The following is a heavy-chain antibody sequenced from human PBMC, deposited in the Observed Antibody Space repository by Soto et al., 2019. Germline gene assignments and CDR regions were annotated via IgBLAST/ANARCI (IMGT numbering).Heavy chain of an antibody. CDR3: ATDKDSTYDY. Sequence: ASVKVSCKASGYTFTSYGISWVRQAPGQGLEWMGWISPYNGITNYAQKLQGRVTITADKSTSTAYMELSSLRSEDTAVYYCATDKDSTYDYWGQGTLVTVSS. J-gene: IGHJ4*02. CDR2: ISPYNGIT. CDR1: GYTFTSYG. V-gene: IGHV1-18*01. D-gene: IGHD4-4*01.